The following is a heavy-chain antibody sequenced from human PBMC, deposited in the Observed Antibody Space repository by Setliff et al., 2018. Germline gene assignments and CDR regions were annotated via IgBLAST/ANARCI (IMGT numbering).Heavy chain of an antibody. CDR3: ATNPRKGRSGGYYYDDPYYYYMDV. CDR1: GYTLNNYA. Sequence: ASVKVSCKASGYTLNNYAMNWVRQAPGQGFEWMGWINTKTGNPTYAQDFTGRLVFSLDTSVNTAFVQISSLKAEDTAVYYCATNPRKGRSGGYYYDDPYYYYMDVWGKGTTVTVS. J-gene: IGHJ6*03. CDR2: INTKTGNP. V-gene: IGHV7-4-1*02. D-gene: IGHD3-22*01.